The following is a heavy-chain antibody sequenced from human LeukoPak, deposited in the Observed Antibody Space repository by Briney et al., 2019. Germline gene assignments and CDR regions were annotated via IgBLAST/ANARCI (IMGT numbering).Heavy chain of an antibody. J-gene: IGHJ6*02. CDR2: MNQDGSAK. CDR3: ATYTHWVAGDV. CDR1: GFTFSDSW. D-gene: IGHD3-16*01. Sequence: GGSLRLSCAASGFTFSDSWMSWVRQAPGKGLEWVANMNQDGSAKGYVDSVKGRFTISRDNARNSLYLQMSSLRPEDTAVYYCATYTHWVAGDVWGQGTTVTVFS. V-gene: IGHV3-7*01.